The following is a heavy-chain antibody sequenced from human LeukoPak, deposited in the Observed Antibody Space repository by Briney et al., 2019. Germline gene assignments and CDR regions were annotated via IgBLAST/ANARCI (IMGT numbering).Heavy chain of an antibody. CDR3: ARVVSGKFYVYCLDY. D-gene: IGHD1-26*01. J-gene: IGHJ4*02. CDR2: IYSGGNT. Sequence: PGGSLRLSCAASGFSVGNNYMTWVRQGPGKGLEWVSVIYSGGNTYYADSVKGRFTISRDNSKNTLYLQMNSLRAEDTAVYYCARVVSGKFYVYCLDYWGQGTMVTVSS. V-gene: IGHV3-53*01. CDR1: GFSVGNNY.